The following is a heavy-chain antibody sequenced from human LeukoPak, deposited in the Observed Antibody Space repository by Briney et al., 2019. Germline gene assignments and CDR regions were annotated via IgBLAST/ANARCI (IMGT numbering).Heavy chain of an antibody. Sequence: AGGSLRLSCAASGFTFSSYGMHWVRQAPGRGLQWVSSISSSGTNINYADSVKGRFTISRDNAKNSLYLQMNSLRAEDTAVYYCARLGKYSSGWYDFEYWGQGALVTVSS. V-gene: IGHV3-21*01. CDR1: GFTFSSYG. J-gene: IGHJ4*02. CDR2: ISSSGTNI. CDR3: ARLGKYSSGWYDFEY. D-gene: IGHD6-19*01.